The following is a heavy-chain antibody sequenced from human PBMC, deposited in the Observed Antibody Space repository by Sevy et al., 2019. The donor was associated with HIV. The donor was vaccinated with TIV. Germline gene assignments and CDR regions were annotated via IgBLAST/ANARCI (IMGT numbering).Heavy chain of an antibody. D-gene: IGHD6-13*01. J-gene: IGHJ6*02. V-gene: IGHV1-18*01. Sequence: ASVKVSCKAYGYTFASYGISWVRQAPGQGLEWMGWISAFSGTTNYAQKFQGRVTMTTDTSTATAYMELTSLRSDDTAVYYCARERTRWQQLVEYYLGMDVWGQGTPVTVSS. CDR3: ARERTRWQQLVEYYLGMDV. CDR1: GYTFASYG. CDR2: ISAFSGTT.